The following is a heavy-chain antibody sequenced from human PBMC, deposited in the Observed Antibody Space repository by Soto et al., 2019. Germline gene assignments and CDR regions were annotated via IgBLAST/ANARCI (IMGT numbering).Heavy chain of an antibody. D-gene: IGHD6-13*01. J-gene: IGHJ6*02. V-gene: IGHV3-30*18. Sequence: GGSLRLSCAASGFTFSSYGMHWVRQAPGKGLEWVAVISYDGSNKYYADSVKGRFTISRDNSKNTLYLQMNSLRAEDTAVYYCAKERKQQLVLYYYYYYGMDVWGQGTTVTVSS. CDR1: GFTFSSYG. CDR2: ISYDGSNK. CDR3: AKERKQQLVLYYYYYYGMDV.